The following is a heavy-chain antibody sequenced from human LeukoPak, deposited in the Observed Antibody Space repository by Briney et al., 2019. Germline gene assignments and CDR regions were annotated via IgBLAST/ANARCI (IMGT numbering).Heavy chain of an antibody. J-gene: IGHJ4*02. D-gene: IGHD7-27*01. CDR1: GFTFSSYA. Sequence: GGSLRLSCAASGFTFSSYAMHWVRQAPGKGPEWVAVISYDGSNKYYADSVKGRFTISRDNSKNTLYLQMNSLRAEDTAVYYCARDTLGIDYWGQGTLVTVSS. V-gene: IGHV3-30-3*01. CDR3: ARDTLGIDY. CDR2: ISYDGSNK.